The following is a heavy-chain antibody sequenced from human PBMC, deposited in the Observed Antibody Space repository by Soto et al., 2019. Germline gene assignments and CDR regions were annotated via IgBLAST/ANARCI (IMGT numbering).Heavy chain of an antibody. Sequence: ASVKVSCKASGYTLTSYYIHWVRQAPGQGLEWMGKIDPSGGTTSYAQKFQGRVTMTRDTSTSTVYMELSSMRFEDTAVYYCTRGAGSGSSPPDYWGQGTLVTVSS. CDR3: TRGAGSGSSPPDY. CDR1: GYTLTSYY. V-gene: IGHV1-46*01. CDR2: IDPSGGTT. J-gene: IGHJ4*02. D-gene: IGHD3-10*01.